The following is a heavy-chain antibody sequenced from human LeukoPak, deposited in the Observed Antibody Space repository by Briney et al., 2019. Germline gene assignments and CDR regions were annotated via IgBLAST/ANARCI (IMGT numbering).Heavy chain of an antibody. Sequence: GGSLRLSCAASGFTFSSYWMSWVRQAPGKGLEWVANIKQDGSEKYYVDSVKGRFTISRDNAKNSLYLQMNSLRAEDTAVYYCARGGYSYLKYFDLWGRGTLVTVSS. J-gene: IGHJ2*01. D-gene: IGHD5-18*01. CDR2: IKQDGSEK. V-gene: IGHV3-7*01. CDR3: ARGGYSYLKYFDL. CDR1: GFTFSSYW.